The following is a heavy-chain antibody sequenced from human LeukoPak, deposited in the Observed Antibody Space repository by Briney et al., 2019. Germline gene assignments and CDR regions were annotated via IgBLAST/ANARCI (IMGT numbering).Heavy chain of an antibody. CDR1: GFAFSSYG. Sequence: PGGSLRLSCAASGFAFSSYGMHWVRQAPGKGLEWVALVSYDGSNTYYADSVKGRLTISRDNSKNTLDLQMNSLRAEDTAVYYCAKDGYNSGYDYWGQGIQVTVSS. J-gene: IGHJ4*02. D-gene: IGHD5-18*01. CDR3: AKDGYNSGYDY. CDR2: VSYDGSNT. V-gene: IGHV3-30*18.